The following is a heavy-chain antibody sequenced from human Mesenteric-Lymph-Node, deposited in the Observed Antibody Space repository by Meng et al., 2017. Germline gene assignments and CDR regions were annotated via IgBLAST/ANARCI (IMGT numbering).Heavy chain of an antibody. D-gene: IGHD4-17*01. CDR1: GFTFSDHY. V-gene: IGHV3-72*01. CDR3: ARESNRYGDYLPFFDL. CDR2: TRNKANSYTT. J-gene: IGHJ2*01. Sequence: GESLKISCAASGFTFSDHYMDWVRQAPGKGLEWVGRTRNKANSYTTEYAASVKGRFTISRDDSKNSLYLQMNSLKTEDTAVYYCARESNRYGDYLPFFDLWGRGTLVTVSS.